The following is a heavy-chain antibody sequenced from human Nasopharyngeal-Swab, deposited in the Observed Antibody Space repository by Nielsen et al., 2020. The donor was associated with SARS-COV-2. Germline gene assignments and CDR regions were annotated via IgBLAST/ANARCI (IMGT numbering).Heavy chain of an antibody. V-gene: IGHV3-73*01. CDR3: TTDFYFDY. J-gene: IGHJ4*02. CDR2: IGDKDHNYAT. Sequence: GESLKISCAASGFIFSASAIHWVRQASGKGLEWVGRIGDKDHNYATTYGASVQGRFTISRDDSKDTAFLQMDSLKTEDTALYYCTTDFYFDYWGQGTLVTVSS. CDR1: GFIFSASA.